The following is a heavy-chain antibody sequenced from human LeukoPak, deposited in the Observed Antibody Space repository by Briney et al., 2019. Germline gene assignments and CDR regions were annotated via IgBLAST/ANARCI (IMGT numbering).Heavy chain of an antibody. J-gene: IGHJ4*02. CDR2: MYYGGST. CDR1: GGSITSTSYY. CDR3: ASTHYDILTPSYYVDF. D-gene: IGHD3-9*01. Sequence: SETLSLTCTLSGGSITSTSYYWGWIRQPPGKGLEWLGSMYYGGSTYSNPSLKSRVTISVDTSKNQFSLNLSSVTASDTAVFYCASTHYDILTPSYYVDFWGQGTLVTVSS. V-gene: IGHV4-39*01.